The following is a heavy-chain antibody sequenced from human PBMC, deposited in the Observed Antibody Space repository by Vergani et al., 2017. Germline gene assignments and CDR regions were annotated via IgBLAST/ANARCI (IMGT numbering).Heavy chain of an antibody. CDR3: VGDTSGGLDF. J-gene: IGHJ4*02. D-gene: IGHD1-26*01. V-gene: IGHV3-9*01. Sequence: EVQLVESGGGLVQPGGSLRLSCEASGLNFGHYAMHWVRQAPGKGLEWVSGIYGNSAGVGYSDSVKGRFTISRDDAKNSLYLEMNSLRSDDTALYYCVGDTSGGLDFWGQGTQVIVSS. CDR2: IYGNSAGV. CDR1: GLNFGHYA.